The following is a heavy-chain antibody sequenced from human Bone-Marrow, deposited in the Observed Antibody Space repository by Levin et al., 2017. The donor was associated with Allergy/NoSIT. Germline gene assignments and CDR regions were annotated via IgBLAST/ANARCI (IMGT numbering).Heavy chain of an antibody. D-gene: IGHD5-12*01. Sequence: GGSLRLSCAASGFTFSSYAMHWVRQAPGKGLEWVAVISYDGSNKYYADSVKGRFTISRDNSKNTLYLQMNSLRAEDTAVYYCARIVATTTRQDYYFDYWGQGTLVTVSS. CDR2: ISYDGSNK. J-gene: IGHJ4*02. CDR3: ARIVATTTRQDYYFDY. CDR1: GFTFSSYA. V-gene: IGHV3-30-3*01.